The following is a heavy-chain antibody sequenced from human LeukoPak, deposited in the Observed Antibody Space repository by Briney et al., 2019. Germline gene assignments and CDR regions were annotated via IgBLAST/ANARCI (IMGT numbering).Heavy chain of an antibody. CDR3: ARGDIVGATTTPFDY. Sequence: PGRSLRLSCAASGXTFRSYGMHWVRQAPGKGLEWVAVIWYDGSNQYYADSVKGRFTISRDNSKSTLYLQMNSLRAEDTAVYYCARGDIVGATTTPFDYWGQGTLVTVSS. V-gene: IGHV3-33*01. CDR2: IWYDGSNQ. CDR1: GXTFRSYG. J-gene: IGHJ4*02. D-gene: IGHD1-26*01.